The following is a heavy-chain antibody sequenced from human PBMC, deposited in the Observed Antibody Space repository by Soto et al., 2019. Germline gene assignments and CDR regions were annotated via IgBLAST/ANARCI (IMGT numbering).Heavy chain of an antibody. CDR1: GYTFTSYY. D-gene: IGHD6-19*01. CDR2: IDPTGGGT. Sequence: ASVKVSCKASGYTFTSYYMHWVRQAPGQGLDWMGIIDPTGGGTSYAQKFQGRVTMTRDTSTSTVYMDLSSLTSEDTAVYYCARGGSSGWPFDYWGQGTLVTVSS. V-gene: IGHV1-46*01. CDR3: ARGGSSGWPFDY. J-gene: IGHJ4*02.